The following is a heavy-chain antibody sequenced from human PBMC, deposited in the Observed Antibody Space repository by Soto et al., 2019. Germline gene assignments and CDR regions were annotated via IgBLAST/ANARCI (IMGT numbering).Heavy chain of an antibody. CDR3: ARVRKGIAVAGTGVNYYGGMDD. CDR1: GFTFSSYA. J-gene: IGHJ6*02. V-gene: IGHV3-30*14. Sequence: QVQLVESGGGVVQPGRSLRLSCAASGFTFSSYAMHWVRQAPGKGLEWVAVISDDGSNKYYADSVKGRCTISRDNSKNSLNLQMNSVRAEDKADYYYARVRKGIAVAGTGVNYYGGMDDWGQATTDTVTS. CDR2: ISDDGSNK. D-gene: IGHD6-19*01.